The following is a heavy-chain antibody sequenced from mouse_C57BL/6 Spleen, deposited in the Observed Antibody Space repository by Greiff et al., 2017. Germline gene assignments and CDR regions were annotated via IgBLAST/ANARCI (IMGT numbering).Heavy chain of an antibody. CDR1: GFTFSSYG. Sequence: EVKLVESGGDLVKPGGSLKLSCAASGFTFSSYGMSWVRQTPDKRLEWVATISSGGSYTYYPDSVKGRFTISRDNAKNTLYLQMSSLKSEDTAMYYCAKYDYEDAMDYWGQGTLVTVSS. CDR2: ISSGGSYT. CDR3: AKYDYEDAMDY. J-gene: IGHJ4*01. D-gene: IGHD2-4*01. V-gene: IGHV5-6*01.